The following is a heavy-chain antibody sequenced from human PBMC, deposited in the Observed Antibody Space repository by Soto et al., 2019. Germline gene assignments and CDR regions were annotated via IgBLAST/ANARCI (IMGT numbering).Heavy chain of an antibody. D-gene: IGHD3-22*01. CDR1: GGSISNDNYY. CDR2: IYYSGST. J-gene: IGHJ4*02. CDR3: ARTTSPAPFYDASADYER. V-gene: IGHV4-30-4*01. Sequence: QVQLQESGPGLVKPSQTLSLTCTVSGGSISNDNYYWSRIRQPPGKGLEWIAYIYYSGSTYYNPSLKSRLTISGYPSKNQFSLKLSSVTAADTAVYFCARTTSPAPFYDASADYERWGQGTLVAVSS.